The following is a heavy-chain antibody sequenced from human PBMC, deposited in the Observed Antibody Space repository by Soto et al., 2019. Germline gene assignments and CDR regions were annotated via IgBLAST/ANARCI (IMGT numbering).Heavy chain of an antibody. D-gene: IGHD5-18*01. CDR1: GGSISSGGYY. Sequence: SETLSLTCTVSGGSISSGGYYWSWIRQHPGKGLEWIGYIYYSGSTYYNPSLKSRVTISVDTSKNQFSLKLSSVTAADTAVYYCARGYSYGYNWFDPWGQGTLVTVSS. CDR3: ARGYSYGYNWFDP. V-gene: IGHV4-31*03. J-gene: IGHJ5*02. CDR2: IYYSGST.